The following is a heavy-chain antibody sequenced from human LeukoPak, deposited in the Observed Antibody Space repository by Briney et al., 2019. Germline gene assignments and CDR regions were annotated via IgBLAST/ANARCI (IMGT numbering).Heavy chain of an antibody. CDR1: GGSISSYY. J-gene: IGHJ5*02. D-gene: IGHD3-10*01. CDR3: ARGGRYFGSGTKFDP. V-gene: IGHV4-59*12. Sequence: PSETLSLTCTVSGGSISSYYWSWIRQPPGKGLEWIGYIYYSGSTNYNSSLKSRVTISVDTSKNQFSLKLSSVTAADTAVYYCARGGRYFGSGTKFDPWGQGTLVTVSS. CDR2: IYYSGST.